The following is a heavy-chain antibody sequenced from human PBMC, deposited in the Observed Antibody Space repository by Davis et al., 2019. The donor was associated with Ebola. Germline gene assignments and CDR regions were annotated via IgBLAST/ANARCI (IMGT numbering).Heavy chain of an antibody. CDR1: GFTFSGSA. J-gene: IGHJ4*02. V-gene: IGHV3-73*01. Sequence: GESLKISCAASGFTFSGSAMHWVRQASGKGLEWVGRIRSKANSYATAYAASVKGRFTISRDNSKNTLYLQMNSLRAEDTAVYYCAKDSSPYYDFWSGQNFDYWGQGTLVTVSS. CDR3: AKDSSPYYDFWSGQNFDY. D-gene: IGHD3-3*01. CDR2: IRSKANSYAT.